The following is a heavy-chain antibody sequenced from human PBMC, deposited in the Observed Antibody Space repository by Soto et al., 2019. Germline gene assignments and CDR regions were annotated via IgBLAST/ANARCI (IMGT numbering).Heavy chain of an antibody. CDR3: AKDPADIVVVVAATEDI. V-gene: IGHV3-23*01. D-gene: IGHD2-15*01. CDR2: ISGSGGST. CDR1: GFTFSNYA. Sequence: GGSLRLSCAASGFTFSNYAMSWVRQAPGKGLEWVSAISGSGGSTYYADSVKGRFTISRDNSKNTLYLQMNSLRAEDTAVYYCAKDPADIVVVVAATEDIWGQGTMVTVSS. J-gene: IGHJ3*02.